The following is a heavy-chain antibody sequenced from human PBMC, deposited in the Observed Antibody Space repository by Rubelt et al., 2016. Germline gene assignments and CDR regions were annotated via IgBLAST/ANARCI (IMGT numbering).Heavy chain of an antibody. D-gene: IGHD5-24*01. CDR3: ARGWPVEMATYSLY. V-gene: IGHV1-18*01. J-gene: IGHJ4*02. CDR2: INIKNGDT. CDR1: GFTFTNYG. Sequence: QVQLVQSGAEVKKPGASVKVSCKASGFTFTNYGISWVRQAPGQGLEWMGWINIKNGDTHYAQNLHGKITVTTNTSTSTANMELSRLRTDDTAVYYCARGWPVEMATYSLYWGQGTLVTVSS.